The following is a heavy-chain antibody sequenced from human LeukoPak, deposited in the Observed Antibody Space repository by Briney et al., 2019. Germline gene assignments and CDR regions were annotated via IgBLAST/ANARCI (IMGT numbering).Heavy chain of an antibody. V-gene: IGHV3-48*03. J-gene: IGHJ4*02. Sequence: GGSLRLSCAAFGFTFSSYEMNWVRQAPGKGLEWVSYISSSGSTIHYADSVKGRFTISRDNAKNSLYLQMNSLRAEDTAVYYCAREDYDSSDPLDYWGQGTLVTVSS. CDR1: GFTFSSYE. CDR2: ISSSGSTI. CDR3: AREDYDSSDPLDY. D-gene: IGHD3-22*01.